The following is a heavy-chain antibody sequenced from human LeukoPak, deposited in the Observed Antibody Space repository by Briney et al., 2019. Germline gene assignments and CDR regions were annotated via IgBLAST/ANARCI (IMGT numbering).Heavy chain of an antibody. J-gene: IGHJ6*02. D-gene: IGHD3-10*01. V-gene: IGHV3-30*18. CDR3: AKDGDYYGSGSAPYYYYGMDV. Sequence: TGGSLRLSCAASGFTFSSYGMHWVRQAPGKGLEWVAVISYDGSNKYYADSVKGRFTISRDNSKNTLYLQMNSLRAEDTAVYYCAKDGDYYGSGSAPYYYYGMDVWGQGTTVTVSS. CDR1: GFTFSSYG. CDR2: ISYDGSNK.